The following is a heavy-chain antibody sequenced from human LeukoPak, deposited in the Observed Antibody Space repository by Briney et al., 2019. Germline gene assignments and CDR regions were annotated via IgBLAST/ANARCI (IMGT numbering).Heavy chain of an antibody. CDR3: ARDMRILDS. CDR2: ISGSGGST. J-gene: IGHJ4*02. CDR1: GFSFSSYG. V-gene: IGHV3-23*01. Sequence: GGSLRLSCVTSGFSFSSYGMSWVRQAPGKGLEWVSAISGSGGSTYYADSVKGRFTISRDNSKNTLYLQMNSPRAEDTAGYHCARDMRILDSWGQGTLVTVSS. D-gene: IGHD2-15*01.